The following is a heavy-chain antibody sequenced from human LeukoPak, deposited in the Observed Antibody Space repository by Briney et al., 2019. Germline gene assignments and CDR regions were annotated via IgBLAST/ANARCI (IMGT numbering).Heavy chain of an antibody. CDR2: IYYTGST. Sequence: SETLSLTCSVSGGSVTSGGFYWGWLRQPPGKGPEWIATIYYTGSTYYNPSLKSRVTIPIDTSKNQFSLRLTSVTATDTAVYHCARHSGSGSLSRPFDPWGQGTLVTVSS. V-gene: IGHV4-39*01. D-gene: IGHD3-10*01. CDR1: GGSVTSGGFY. CDR3: ARHSGSGSLSRPFDP. J-gene: IGHJ5*02.